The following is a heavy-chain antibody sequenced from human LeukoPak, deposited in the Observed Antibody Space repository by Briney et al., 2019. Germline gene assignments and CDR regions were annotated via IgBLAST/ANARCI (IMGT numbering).Heavy chain of an antibody. D-gene: IGHD3-10*02. J-gene: IGHJ6*04. CDR2: ISSSGSTI. CDR1: GFTFSSYE. Sequence: PGGSLRLPCAASGFTFSSYEMNWVRQAPGKGLEWVSYISSSGSTIYYADPVKGRFTISRDNAKNSLYLQMNSLRAEDTAVYYCAELGITMIGGVWGKGTTVTISS. V-gene: IGHV3-48*03. CDR3: AELGITMIGGV.